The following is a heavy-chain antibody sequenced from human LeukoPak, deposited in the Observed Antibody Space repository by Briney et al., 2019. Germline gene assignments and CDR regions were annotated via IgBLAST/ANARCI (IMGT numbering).Heavy chain of an antibody. V-gene: IGHV4-39*01. CDR1: GGTITSSKYY. J-gene: IGHJ4*02. Sequence: SETLSLTCTVSGGTITSSKYYWGWIRQPPGKGLEWIGSIHYTGITYYNPSLKTRVTISVDTSKNQFSLTLSSVTAADTSVYYCVSRRGDGDYRPDYWGQGTLVTVSS. CDR3: VSRRGDGDYRPDY. CDR2: IHYTGIT. D-gene: IGHD4-17*01.